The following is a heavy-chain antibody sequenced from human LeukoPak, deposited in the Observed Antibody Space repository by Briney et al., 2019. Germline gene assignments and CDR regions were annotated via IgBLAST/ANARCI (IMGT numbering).Heavy chain of an antibody. CDR3: ARKSGGSGRGAFDI. V-gene: IGHV1-69*13. CDR1: GGTFSSYA. J-gene: IGHJ3*02. D-gene: IGHD3-10*01. CDR2: IIPIFGTA. Sequence: ASVKVSCKASGGTFSSYAISWVRQAPGQGLEWMGGIIPIFGTANYAQKFQGRVTITADESTSTAYMELSSLRSEDTAVYYCARKSGGSGRGAFDIWGQGTMVTVSS.